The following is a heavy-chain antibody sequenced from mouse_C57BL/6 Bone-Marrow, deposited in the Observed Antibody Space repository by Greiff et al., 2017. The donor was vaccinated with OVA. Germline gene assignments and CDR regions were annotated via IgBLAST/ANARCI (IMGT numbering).Heavy chain of an antibody. CDR2: ISNGGGST. CDR1: GFTFSDYY. V-gene: IGHV5-12*01. D-gene: IGHD1-1*01. J-gene: IGHJ4*01. Sequence: EVKLEESGGGLVQPGGSLKLSCAASGFTFSDYYMYWVRQTPEKRLEWVAYISNGGGSTYYPDTVKGRFTISRDNAKNTLYLQMSRLKSEDTAMYYCARGNYYGSSYKAMDYWGQGTSVTVSS. CDR3: ARGNYYGSSYKAMDY.